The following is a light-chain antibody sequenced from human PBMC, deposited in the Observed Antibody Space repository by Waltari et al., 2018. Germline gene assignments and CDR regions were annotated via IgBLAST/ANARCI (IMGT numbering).Light chain of an antibody. CDR1: QSISSF. CDR2: DAS. V-gene: IGKV3-11*01. Sequence: DTVLTQSPVTLAFSPGETATLSCRASQSISSFLAWYQQKPGQSPRLLIYDASHRATGIPARFSGTGAGTDFTITIDHLEPDDFAVYYCQQRAHWPLTFGGGTKVEV. J-gene: IGKJ4*01. CDR3: QQRAHWPLT.